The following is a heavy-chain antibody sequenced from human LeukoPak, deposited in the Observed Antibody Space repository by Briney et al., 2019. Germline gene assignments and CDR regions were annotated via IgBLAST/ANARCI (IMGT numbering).Heavy chain of an antibody. CDR1: GGTFNSYA. V-gene: IGHV1-69*13. Sequence: EASVKVSCKASGGTFNSYAISWVRQAPGQGLEWMGGIIPIFGTANYAQKFQGRVTITADESTSTAYMELSSLRSEDTAVYYCARDPAYGDSYNWFDPWGQGTLVTVSS. CDR2: IIPIFGTA. CDR3: ARDPAYGDSYNWFDP. D-gene: IGHD4-17*01. J-gene: IGHJ5*02.